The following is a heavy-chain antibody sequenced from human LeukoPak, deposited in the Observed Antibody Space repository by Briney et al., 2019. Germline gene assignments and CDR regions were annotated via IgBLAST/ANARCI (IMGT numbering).Heavy chain of an antibody. V-gene: IGHV4-39*01. CDR1: GGSISSYY. CDR3: ARPIGTAVLHAFDL. J-gene: IGHJ3*01. CDR2: IYYDGTT. D-gene: IGHD3-10*01. Sequence: SETLSLTCTVSGGSISSYYWAWVRQPPGKGLEWIGSIYYDGTTYYNPSLKSRVTISVDTSKNQFSLKMNSVTATDTAVYYCARPIGTAVLHAFDLWGQGTMVTVSS.